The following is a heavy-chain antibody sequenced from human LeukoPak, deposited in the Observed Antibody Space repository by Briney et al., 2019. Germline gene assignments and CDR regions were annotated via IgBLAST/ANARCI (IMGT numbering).Heavy chain of an antibody. CDR3: AREVAMVRGVIRYYYDYGMEV. CDR2: IIPILGIA. J-gene: IGHJ6*02. Sequence: SVKVSCKASRGTFSSYAISWVRQAPGQGLEWMGRIIPILGIANYAQKFQGRVTISADKSTSTAYMELSSLRSEDTAVYYCAREVAMVRGVIRYYYDYGMEVRGQGTTVTVSS. CDR1: RGTFSSYA. V-gene: IGHV1-69*04. D-gene: IGHD3-10*01.